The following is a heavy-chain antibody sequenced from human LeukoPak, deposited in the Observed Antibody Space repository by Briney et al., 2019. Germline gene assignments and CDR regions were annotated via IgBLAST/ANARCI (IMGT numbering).Heavy chain of an antibody. CDR2: INWNGGSR. CDR3: ARDRCSSTSCYNTPNWFDP. Sequence: GGSLRLSCAASGFKFDDYGMSWVRQVPGKGLEWVSGINWNGGSRGYADSVKGRFTISRDNAKNSVYLQMNSLGSEDTAFYHCARDRCSSTSCYNTPNWFDPWGQGTLVTVSS. V-gene: IGHV3-20*01. CDR1: GFKFDDYG. J-gene: IGHJ5*02. D-gene: IGHD2-2*02.